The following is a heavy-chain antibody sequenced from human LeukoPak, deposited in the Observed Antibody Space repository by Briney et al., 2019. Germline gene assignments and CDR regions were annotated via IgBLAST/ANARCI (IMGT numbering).Heavy chain of an antibody. CDR2: IKQDGSEK. CDR3: ARDGFGTGSN. CDR1: GLSFSNYW. D-gene: IGHD3-16*01. J-gene: IGHJ4*02. Sequence: GGSLRLSCAASGLSFSNYWMDWVRQAPGKGLEWVANIKQDGSEKNYVDSVKGRFIISRDNAKNSLYLQMNTLRADDTAVYYCARDGFGTGSNWGQGTLVTVSS. V-gene: IGHV3-7*03.